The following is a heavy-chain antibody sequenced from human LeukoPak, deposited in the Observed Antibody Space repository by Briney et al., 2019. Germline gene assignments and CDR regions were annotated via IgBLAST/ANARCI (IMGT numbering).Heavy chain of an antibody. Sequence: SETLSLTCTVSGGSISSYYWSWIRQPPGKGLEWIGYIYYSGSTNYNPSLKSRGTISVDTSKNQFSLKLSSVTAADTAVYYCARVGITMVRGVIIIDWFDPWGQGTLVTVSS. V-gene: IGHV4-59*01. CDR1: GGSISSYY. D-gene: IGHD3-10*01. J-gene: IGHJ5*02. CDR3: ARVGITMVRGVIIIDWFDP. CDR2: IYYSGST.